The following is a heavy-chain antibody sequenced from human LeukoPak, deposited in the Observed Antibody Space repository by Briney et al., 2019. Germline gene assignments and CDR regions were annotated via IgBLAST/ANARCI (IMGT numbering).Heavy chain of an antibody. Sequence: GASVKVSCKASGYTFTSYDINWVRQATGQGLEWMGWMNPNSGNTGYAQKFQGRVTMTRNTSISTAYMELSSLRSEDTAVYYCARQIRLYPDSSSSYWFDPWGQGTLVTVSS. CDR3: ARQIRLYPDSSSSYWFDP. D-gene: IGHD6-13*01. CDR1: GYTFTSYD. V-gene: IGHV1-8*01. J-gene: IGHJ5*02. CDR2: MNPNSGNT.